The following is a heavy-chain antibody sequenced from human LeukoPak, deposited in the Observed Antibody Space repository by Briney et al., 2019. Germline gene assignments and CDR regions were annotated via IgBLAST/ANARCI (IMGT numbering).Heavy chain of an antibody. V-gene: IGHV4-59*01. CDR1: GAPISSDY. CDR2: IYYTGST. D-gene: IGHD3-22*01. CDR3: ARGSFDGSAYYYDY. Sequence: ASETLSLTCSVTGAPISSDYWSWIRQAPGKGLEWIGYIYYTGSTNYNPSLKSRVTISADTSMNQFSLKLKSVSAADTAVYYCARGSFDGSAYYYDYWGQGTLVTVSS. J-gene: IGHJ4*02.